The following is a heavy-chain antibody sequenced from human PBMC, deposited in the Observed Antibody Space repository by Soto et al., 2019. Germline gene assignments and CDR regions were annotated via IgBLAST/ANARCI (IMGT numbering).Heavy chain of an antibody. Sequence: SKTLSLTCAVYGGSFSGYYWSWIRQPPGKGLEWIGEINHSGSTNYNPSLKSRVTISVDTSKNQFSLKLNSLRSEDTAVYYCARGIKYGDYSRWFDPWGQGTLVTVS. J-gene: IGHJ5*02. CDR1: GGSFSGYY. CDR3: ARGIKYGDYSRWFDP. D-gene: IGHD4-17*01. CDR2: INHSGST. V-gene: IGHV4-34*01.